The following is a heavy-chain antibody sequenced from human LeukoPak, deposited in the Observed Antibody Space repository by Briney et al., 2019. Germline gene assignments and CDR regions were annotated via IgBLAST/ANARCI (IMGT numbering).Heavy chain of an antibody. V-gene: IGHV4-4*02. CDR3: ARIMCRGYCIGTSCRGDSFDP. CDR1: GGSISSNYW. Sequence: SETLSLTCAVSGGSISSNYWWSWVRQPPGKGLEWIGEIYHSGSTNYNPSLKSRVTISVDKSKNQFSLKLSSVTAADTAVYYCARIMCRGYCIGTSCRGDSFDPWGQGTLVTVSS. CDR2: IYHSGST. D-gene: IGHD2-2*01. J-gene: IGHJ5*02.